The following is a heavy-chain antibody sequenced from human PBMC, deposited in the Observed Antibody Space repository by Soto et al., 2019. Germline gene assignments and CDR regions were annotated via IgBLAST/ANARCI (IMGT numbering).Heavy chain of an antibody. V-gene: IGHV1-69*01. CDR2: IIPMLGTA. CDR1: GGTFSSYA. D-gene: IGHD2-15*01. CDR3: ARDFDCSGGSCYRLGY. Sequence: QVQLVQSGAEVKKPGSSVKVSCKASGGTFSSYAISWVRQAPGQGLEWMGLIIPMLGTANYAQKFQGRVTITADESTSTTHMELSSLRSEDRAVYYCARDFDCSGGSCYRLGYWGQGTLVTVSS. J-gene: IGHJ4*02.